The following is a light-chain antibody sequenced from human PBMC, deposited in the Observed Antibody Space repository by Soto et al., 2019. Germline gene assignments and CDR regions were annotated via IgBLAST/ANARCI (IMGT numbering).Light chain of an antibody. CDR1: SNDVAITKY. CDR2: EVT. Sequence: QSALTQPPSASGSPGQSVTISCTGTSNDVAITKYVSWYQQRPGKVPRLMIYEVTKRPSGVPDRFSRSKSGNTASLTVSGLQTEDEADYYCSSYAGSTNLVFGGGTKLTVL. J-gene: IGLJ3*02. CDR3: SSYAGSTNLV. V-gene: IGLV2-8*01.